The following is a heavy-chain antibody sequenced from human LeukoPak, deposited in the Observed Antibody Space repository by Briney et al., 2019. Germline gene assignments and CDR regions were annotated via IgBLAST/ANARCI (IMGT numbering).Heavy chain of an antibody. V-gene: IGHV5-51*01. CDR2: IYPGDSDT. D-gene: IGHD2-15*01. CDR3: ARHFSYCSGGSCYSHYFDY. J-gene: IGHJ4*02. CDR1: GYSFTSSW. Sequence: GESLKTPCRGSGYSFTSSWIGWWGQMPGKGRKGMGIIYPGDSDTRYSPSFQGQVTISADKSISTAYLQWSSLKASDTAMYYCARHFSYCSGGSCYSHYFDYWGQGTLVTVSS.